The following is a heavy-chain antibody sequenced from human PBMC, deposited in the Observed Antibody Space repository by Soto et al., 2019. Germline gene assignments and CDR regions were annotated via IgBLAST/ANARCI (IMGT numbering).Heavy chain of an antibody. J-gene: IGHJ4*02. Sequence: SETLSLTFSVSGCSISSRNYYWSWIRQPPGKGLEWIGFISYSGTTHYSASLRSRVSISVDTSKNQFSLDLSSVTAADTAVYYCATMGTPVTGLYYFDYWGQGTLVTVS. V-gene: IGHV4-30-4*01. D-gene: IGHD4-17*01. CDR1: GCSISSRNYY. CDR3: ATMGTPVTGLYYFDY. CDR2: ISYSGTT.